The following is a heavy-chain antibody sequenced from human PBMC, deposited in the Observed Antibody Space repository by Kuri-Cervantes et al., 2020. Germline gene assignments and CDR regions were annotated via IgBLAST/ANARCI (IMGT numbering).Heavy chain of an antibody. CDR3: ASDISCAWFFY. CDR1: GDSITSDTYY. J-gene: IGHJ1*01. Sequence: SETLSLTCTVSGDSITSDTYYWAWIRQPPGKGLEWIGSIYTSGSTNYNPSLKSRVAISIDTSRNQFSLTLSSVTAADTAVYYCASDISCAWFFYWGRGALVTVSS. CDR2: IYTSGST. V-gene: IGHV4-39*07. D-gene: IGHD6-19*01.